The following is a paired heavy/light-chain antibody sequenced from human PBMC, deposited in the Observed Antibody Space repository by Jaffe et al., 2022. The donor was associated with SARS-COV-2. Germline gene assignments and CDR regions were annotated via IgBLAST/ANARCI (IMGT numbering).Light chain of an antibody. CDR2: DVS. V-gene: IGLV2-14*01. Sequence: QSALTQPASVSGSPGQSITISCTGTSSDVATYNYVSWYQQHPGKAPKLMIYDVSNRPSGVSNRFSGSKSGNTASLTISGLQAEDEADYYCSSYRSSSTLVFGGGTKLTVL. CDR3: SSYRSSSTLV. CDR1: SSDVATYNY. J-gene: IGLJ2*01.
Heavy chain of an antibody. CDR1: GFTFSSYG. D-gene: IGHD6-13*01. Sequence: QVQLVESGGGVVQPGRSLRLSCAASGFTFSSYGMHWVRQAPGKGPEWVAVIWSDGSNKYYADSVKGRFTISRDSSKNTLYLQMNSLRAEDTAVYYCARANIAAAISFMDVWGQGTTVTVSS. CDR3: ARANIAAAISFMDV. V-gene: IGHV3-33*01. J-gene: IGHJ6*02. CDR2: IWSDGSNK.